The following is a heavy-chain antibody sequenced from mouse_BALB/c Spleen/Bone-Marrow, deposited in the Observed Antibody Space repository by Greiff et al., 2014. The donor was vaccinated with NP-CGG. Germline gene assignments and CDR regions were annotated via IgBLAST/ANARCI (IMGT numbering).Heavy chain of an antibody. J-gene: IGHJ3*01. V-gene: IGHV5-6-3*01. D-gene: IGHD1-2*01. Sequence: EVQRVESGGGLVQPGGSLKLSCAASGSTFSSYGMSWVRQTPDKRLELVATINSNGGSTYYPDSVRGRFTISRDNAKNTLYLQMSSLKSEDTAMYYCARHYYGARWGQGTLVTVSA. CDR1: GSTFSSYG. CDR2: INSNGGST. CDR3: ARHYYGAR.